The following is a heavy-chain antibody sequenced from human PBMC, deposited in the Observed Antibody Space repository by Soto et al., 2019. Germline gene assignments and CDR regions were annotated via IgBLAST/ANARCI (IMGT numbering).Heavy chain of an antibody. J-gene: IGHJ4*02. CDR1: GFTFDTSA. V-gene: IGHV3-30*14. D-gene: IGHD3-9*01. CDR3: ATLTKYDILTGFYPC. Sequence: GGSLRLSCAASGFTFDTSAMHWVRQAPGKGLEWVAVIPCDGSSQFYAGSVKGRFTVSRDNSNNTLYFQMNSLRAEDTAVYYCATLTKYDILTGFYPCWGQGTLVTVSS. CDR2: IPCDGSSQ.